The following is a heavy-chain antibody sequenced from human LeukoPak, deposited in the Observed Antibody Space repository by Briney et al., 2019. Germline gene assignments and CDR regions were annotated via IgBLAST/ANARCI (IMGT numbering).Heavy chain of an antibody. D-gene: IGHD2-2*01. CDR2: ISAYNGNT. V-gene: IGHV1-18*01. CDR1: GYTFTSYG. J-gene: IGHJ6*03. CDR3: ARDLNSGYCSRTSCNPWGYYYYYYMDV. Sequence: ASVKVSCKASGYTFTSYGISWVRQAPGQGLEWMGWISAYNGNTNYAQKLQGRVTMTTDTSTSTAYMELRSLRSDDTAVYYCARDLNSGYCSRTSCNPWGYYYYYYMDVWGKGTTVTVSS.